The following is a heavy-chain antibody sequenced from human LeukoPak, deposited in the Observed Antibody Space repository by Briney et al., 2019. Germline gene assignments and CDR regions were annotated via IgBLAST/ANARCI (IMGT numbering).Heavy chain of an antibody. J-gene: IGHJ4*02. V-gene: IGHV4-30-4*01. CDR3: ARAVEDTAMVHDY. Sequence: SQTLSLTCTVSGGSISSGDYYWSWIRQPPGKGLEWIGYIHYSGSTNYNPSLKSRVTISVDTSKNQFSLKLSSVTAADTAVYYCARAVEDTAMVHDYWGQGTLVTVSS. D-gene: IGHD5-18*01. CDR1: GGSISSGDYY. CDR2: IHYSGST.